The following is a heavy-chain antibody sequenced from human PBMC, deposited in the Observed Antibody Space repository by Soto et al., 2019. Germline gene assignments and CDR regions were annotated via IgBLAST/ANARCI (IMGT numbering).Heavy chain of an antibody. CDR3: ARDPDYGDYD. V-gene: IGHV1-18*01. Sequence: ASVKVSCKASGYTFTSYGISWVRQAPGQGLEWMGWISAYNGNTNYAQKLQGRVTMTRNTSISTAYMELSSLRSEDTAVYYCARDPDYGDYDWGQGTLVTVSS. D-gene: IGHD4-17*01. CDR1: GYTFTSYG. J-gene: IGHJ4*02. CDR2: ISAYNGNT.